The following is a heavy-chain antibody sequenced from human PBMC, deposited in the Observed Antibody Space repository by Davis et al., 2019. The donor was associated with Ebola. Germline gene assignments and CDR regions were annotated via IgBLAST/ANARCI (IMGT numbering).Heavy chain of an antibody. J-gene: IGHJ1*01. CDR2: INHSGST. V-gene: IGHV4-34*01. CDR3: ARAAVAAAGRGYFQH. Sequence: MPGGSLRLSCAVYGGSFGGYYWSWIRQPPGKGLEWIGEINHSGSTNYNPSLKSRVTISVDTSKNQFSLKLSSVTAADTAVYYCARAAVAAAGRGYFQHWGQGTLVTVSS. D-gene: IGHD6-13*01. CDR1: GGSFGGYY.